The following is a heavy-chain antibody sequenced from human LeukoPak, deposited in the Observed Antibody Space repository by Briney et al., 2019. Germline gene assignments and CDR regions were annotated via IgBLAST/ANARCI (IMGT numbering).Heavy chain of an antibody. D-gene: IGHD6-19*01. J-gene: IGHJ4*02. CDR2: LYSGGGT. Sequence: GGSLRLSRAASGFTVSSNYMSWVRQPAGKGLEWVSVLYSGGGTFYADSVNGRFTISRDTSKNTLYLQMNDLRADGTAVYYCTKLKGWYGEGFFDYSGQGTLVTVSS. CDR1: GFTVSSNY. V-gene: IGHV3-53*01. CDR3: TKLKGWYGEGFFDY.